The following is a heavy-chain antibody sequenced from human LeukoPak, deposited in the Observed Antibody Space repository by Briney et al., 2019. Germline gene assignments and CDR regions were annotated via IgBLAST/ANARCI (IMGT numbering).Heavy chain of an antibody. CDR2: ISYDGSKK. CDR3: AKEDGDGSGSYSYFDY. Sequence: PGRSLRLSCAASGITFSSYGMHWVRQAPGKGLEWVAVISYDGSKKYYADSVKGRFTISRDNSKNTLYLQMNSLRAEDTAVYYCAKEDGDGSGSYSYFDYWGQGTLVTVSS. J-gene: IGHJ4*02. D-gene: IGHD3-10*01. V-gene: IGHV3-30*18. CDR1: GITFSSYG.